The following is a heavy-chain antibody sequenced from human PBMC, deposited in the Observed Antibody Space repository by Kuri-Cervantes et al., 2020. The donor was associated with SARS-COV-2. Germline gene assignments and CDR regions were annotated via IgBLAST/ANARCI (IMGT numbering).Heavy chain of an antibody. D-gene: IGHD5-24*01. CDR1: GFTFSSYW. V-gene: IGHV3-7*01. Sequence: GVLKISCAASGFTFSSYWMSWVRQAPGKGLEWVANIKQDGSEKYYVDSVKGRFTISRDNAKNSLYLQMNSLRAEDTAVYYCARARMAGPFDYWGQGTLVTVSS. CDR3: ARARMAGPFDY. J-gene: IGHJ4*02. CDR2: IKQDGSEK.